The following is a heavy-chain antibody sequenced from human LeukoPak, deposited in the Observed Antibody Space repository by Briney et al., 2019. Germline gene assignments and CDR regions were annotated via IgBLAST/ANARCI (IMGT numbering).Heavy chain of an antibody. J-gene: IGHJ4*02. Sequence: PSETLSLTCTVSGGSISSSSYYWGWVRQPPGKGLEWLGSIYYSGSTYYNPSLKSRVTISVDTSKNQFSLKLSSVTAADTAVYYCARSYYYGSADFDYWGQGTLVTVSS. CDR3: ARSYYYGSADFDY. V-gene: IGHV4-39*01. D-gene: IGHD3-10*01. CDR1: GGSISSSSYY. CDR2: IYYSGST.